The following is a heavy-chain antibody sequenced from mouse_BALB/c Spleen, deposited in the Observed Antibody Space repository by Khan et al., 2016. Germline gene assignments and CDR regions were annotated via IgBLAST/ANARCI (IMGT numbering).Heavy chain of an antibody. CDR2: FYPGSGSI. J-gene: IGHJ2*01. D-gene: IGHD2-4*01. CDR3: ARLEGSTMITTVCFDY. Sequence: QVQLQRSGAELVKPGASVKLSCKAFGYTFTEYIIHWVKQRSGQGLEWIGWFYPGSGSITYIEKFKDKATLTADKSSSTVYMELSRLTSEGSAVYVCARLEGSTMITTVCFDYWGQGTTLTVSS. V-gene: IGHV1-62-2*01. CDR1: GYTFTEYI.